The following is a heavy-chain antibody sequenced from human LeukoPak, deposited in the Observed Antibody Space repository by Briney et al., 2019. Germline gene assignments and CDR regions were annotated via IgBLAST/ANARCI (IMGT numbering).Heavy chain of an antibody. J-gene: IGHJ3*02. D-gene: IGHD1-1*01. CDR3: SEASYWKPRPI. CDR2: IKSKTDGGTT. V-gene: IGHV3-15*01. CDR1: GFTFSSYG. Sequence: GGSLRLSCAASGFTFSSYGMSWVRQAPGKGLEWVGRIKSKTDGGTTDYAAPVKGRFTISRDDSKNTLYLQMNSLKTEDTAVYYCSEASYWKPRPIWGQGTMVTVSS.